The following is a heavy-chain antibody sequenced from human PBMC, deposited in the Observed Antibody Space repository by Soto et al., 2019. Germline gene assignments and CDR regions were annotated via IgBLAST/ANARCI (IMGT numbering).Heavy chain of an antibody. CDR2: IYYSGST. Sequence: SETLSLTCTVSGGSISSGGYYWSWIRQHPGKGLEWIGYIYYSGSTYYNPSLKSRVTISVDTSKNQFSLKLSSVTAADTAVYYCARDRECSGGTCYNYFDXWGQGTLVTVSX. CDR3: ARDRECSGGTCYNYFDX. D-gene: IGHD2-15*01. J-gene: IGHJ4*02. V-gene: IGHV4-31*03. CDR1: GGSISSGGYY.